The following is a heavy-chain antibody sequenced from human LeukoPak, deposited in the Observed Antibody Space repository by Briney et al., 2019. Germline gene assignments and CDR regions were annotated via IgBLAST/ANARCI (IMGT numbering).Heavy chain of an antibody. D-gene: IGHD1-1*01. V-gene: IGHV5-51*01. Sequence: GESLKISSKGSGXSFTTYCIGWVRQMPGKGLEWMGIIYLGDSDTRYSPSFQGQVTISADKSINTAYLQWSSLKASDTAMYYCVRHRNWNYDYWGQGTLVTVSS. CDR2: IYLGDSDT. CDR1: GXSFTTYC. J-gene: IGHJ4*02. CDR3: VRHRNWNYDY.